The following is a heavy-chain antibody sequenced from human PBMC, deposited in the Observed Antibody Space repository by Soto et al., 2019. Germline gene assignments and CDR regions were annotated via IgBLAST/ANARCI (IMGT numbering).Heavy chain of an antibody. CDR1: GYTFTSYD. D-gene: IGHD6-6*01. V-gene: IGHV1-8*01. J-gene: IGHJ6*03. Sequence: ASVKVSCKASGYTFTSYDINWVRQATGQGLEWMGWMNPNSGNTGYAQKFQGRVTMTRNTSISTAYMELSSLRSEDTAVYYCARVGIAALAGLNYYYYYYMDVWGKGTTVTVSS. CDR3: ARVGIAALAGLNYYYYYYMDV. CDR2: MNPNSGNT.